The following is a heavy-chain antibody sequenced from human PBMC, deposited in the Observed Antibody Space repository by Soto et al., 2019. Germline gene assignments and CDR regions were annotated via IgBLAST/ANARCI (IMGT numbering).Heavy chain of an antibody. CDR3: AKQFTGWSYYFDY. CDR1: GFTFSTHA. J-gene: IGHJ4*02. D-gene: IGHD6-19*01. CDR2: ISYEGSTK. Sequence: QVQLVESGGGVVQPGRSLRLSCAASGFTFSTHAMHWVRQAPGKGLEWGAVISYEGSTKYYADSVKGRFTISRDNSKNTLYLQMNSLRAEDTAVYYCAKQFTGWSYYFDYWGQGTLVTVSS. V-gene: IGHV3-30-3*02.